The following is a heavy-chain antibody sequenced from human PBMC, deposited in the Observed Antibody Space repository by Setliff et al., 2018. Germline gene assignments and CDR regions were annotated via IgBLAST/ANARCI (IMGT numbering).Heavy chain of an antibody. CDR1: GDSISSGNYF. Sequence: SETLSLTCTVSGDSISSGNYFWSWIRQHPAKGLEWIGYIYSSGGSYYNPSLKSRVTISIDRSKNQFFLEVTSVTAADTAVYFCARDGRFGGPSQGPDYRGQGTLVTVSS. J-gene: IGHJ4*02. V-gene: IGHV4-31*03. D-gene: IGHD3-10*01. CDR2: IYSSGGS. CDR3: ARDGRFGGPSQGPDY.